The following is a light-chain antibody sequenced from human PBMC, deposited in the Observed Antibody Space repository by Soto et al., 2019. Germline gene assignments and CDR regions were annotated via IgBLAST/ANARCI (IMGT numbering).Light chain of an antibody. CDR3: SSYTSSSTPNWV. Sequence: QPALTQPASVSGSPGQSITISCTGTSSDVGGYNYVSWYQQHPGKAPKLMIYEVSNRPSGVSNRFSGSKSGNTASLTISGLQAEDEADYYCSSYTSSSTPNWVFGGGKKVTVL. V-gene: IGLV2-14*01. CDR2: EVS. J-gene: IGLJ1*01. CDR1: SSDVGGYNY.